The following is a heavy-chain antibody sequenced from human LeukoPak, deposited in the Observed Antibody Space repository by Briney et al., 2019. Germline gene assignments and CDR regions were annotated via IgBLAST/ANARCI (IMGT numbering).Heavy chain of an antibody. D-gene: IGHD1-26*01. CDR1: GGSMTGSY. CDR2: IYYSGTT. V-gene: IGHV4-59*01. J-gene: IGHJ2*01. Sequence: SETLSLTCTVSGGSMTGSYWSWIRQSPGKGLEWIGFIYYSGTTNYNPPLKSRVTISVDTSKNQFSLKLTSVTAADTAVYFCARGGWSLDLWGRGTLVAVSS. CDR3: ARGGWSLDL.